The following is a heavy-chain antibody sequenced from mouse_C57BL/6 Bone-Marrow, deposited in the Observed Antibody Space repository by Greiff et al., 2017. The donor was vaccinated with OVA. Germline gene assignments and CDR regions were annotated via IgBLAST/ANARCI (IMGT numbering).Heavy chain of an antibody. CDR1: CYTFTSYW. Sequence: QVQLQQPGAELVKPGASVKMSCTASCYTFTSYWITWVKQRPGQGLAWIGVLYPGSGSSTYNEKFKSKATLTVDTSSSTAYMQLSSLTSEDSAVYYCAREGYYDYDEDYAMDYWGQGTSVTVSS. J-gene: IGHJ4*01. D-gene: IGHD2-4*01. V-gene: IGHV1-55*01. CDR2: LYPGSGSS. CDR3: AREGYYDYDEDYAMDY.